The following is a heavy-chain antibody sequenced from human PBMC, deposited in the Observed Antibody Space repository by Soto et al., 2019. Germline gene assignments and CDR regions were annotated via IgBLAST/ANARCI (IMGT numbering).Heavy chain of an antibody. CDR3: ARGGYSSTWSNLLDRSGLDV. J-gene: IGHJ6*02. CDR2: IVPLFRTT. V-gene: IGHV1-69*06. CDR1: GGTFSSYA. Sequence: SVKVSCKTSGGTFSSYAISWVRQAPGQGLEWMGRIVPLFRTTNYAQKFQGRVTITADTSTYTVHMELSGLRSGDTAVYYCARGGYSSTWSNLLDRSGLDVWGQGTTVTVSS. D-gene: IGHD6-13*01.